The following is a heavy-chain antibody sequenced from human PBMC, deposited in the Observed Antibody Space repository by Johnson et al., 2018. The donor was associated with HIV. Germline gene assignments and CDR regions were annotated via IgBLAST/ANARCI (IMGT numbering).Heavy chain of an antibody. CDR1: GFTFSSYA. V-gene: IGHV3-30*04. CDR2: ISYDGSNK. CDR3: AKDFIAAAGHDAFDI. D-gene: IGHD6-13*01. J-gene: IGHJ3*02. Sequence: QVQLVESGGGVVQPERSLRLSCSASGFTFSSYAMHWVRQAPGKGLEWVACISYDGSNKYYAGSVKGRLTISRDNSKNTLYLQVNSLRAEDTAVYYCAKDFIAAAGHDAFDIWGQGTMVTVSS.